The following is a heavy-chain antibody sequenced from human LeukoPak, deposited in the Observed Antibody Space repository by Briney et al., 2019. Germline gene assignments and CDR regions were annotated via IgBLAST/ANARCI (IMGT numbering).Heavy chain of an antibody. V-gene: IGHV1-18*01. CDR1: HYTFTSYG. CDR3: ARDGHSDYYNYYYYMDV. J-gene: IGHJ6*03. D-gene: IGHD4-11*01. CDR2: ISSYNGNT. Sequence: GASVKVSCKASHYTFTSYGVSWVRQAPGQALEWMGWISSYNGNTNYAQKFQGRVTKTADTSTSTAYMELRSLTSDDTAVYYCARDGHSDYYNYYYYMDVWGKGTTVTIFS.